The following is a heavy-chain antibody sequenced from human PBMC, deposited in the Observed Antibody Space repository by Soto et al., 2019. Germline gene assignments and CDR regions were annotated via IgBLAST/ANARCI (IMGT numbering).Heavy chain of an antibody. D-gene: IGHD3-22*01. J-gene: IGHJ4*02. Sequence: SETLSLTCTVSGGSISTYYWSWIRQPPGKGLEWIGYIYYSGSTNYNPSLKSRVTISVDTSKNQFSLNLSSVTDADTAVYFCARGILSGYLPFDYWGQGTLVTLSS. CDR2: IYYSGST. CDR3: ARGILSGYLPFDY. V-gene: IGHV4-59*01. CDR1: GGSISTYY.